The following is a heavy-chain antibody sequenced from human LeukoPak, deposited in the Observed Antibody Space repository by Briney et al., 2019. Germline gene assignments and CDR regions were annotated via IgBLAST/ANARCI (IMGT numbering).Heavy chain of an antibody. V-gene: IGHV3-43D*04. D-gene: IGHD3-10*01. CDR1: GFSFGDFA. CDR3: AKERRGYYMDV. J-gene: IGHJ6*03. Sequence: GGSLRLSCAASGFSFGDFAMQWIRQAPGKGLEWVALINWNASFTHYADSVKGRFTISRDNSKNSLSLQMNSLRPEDTALYYCAKERRGYYMDVWGKGTTVIVSS. CDR2: INWNASFT.